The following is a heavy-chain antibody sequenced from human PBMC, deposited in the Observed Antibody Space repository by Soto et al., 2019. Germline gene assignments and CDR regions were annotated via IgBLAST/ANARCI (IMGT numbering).Heavy chain of an antibody. Sequence: GGSLRLSCAASGFTFSSYAMHWVRQAPGKGLEWVAVISYDGSNKYYADSVKGRFTISRDDSKNTLYLQMNSLRAEDTAVYYCARDPPPTHYYDSPFPHDYWGQGTLVTVSS. J-gene: IGHJ4*02. D-gene: IGHD3-22*01. CDR1: GFTFSSYA. CDR3: ARDPPPTHYYDSPFPHDY. V-gene: IGHV3-30-3*01. CDR2: ISYDGSNK.